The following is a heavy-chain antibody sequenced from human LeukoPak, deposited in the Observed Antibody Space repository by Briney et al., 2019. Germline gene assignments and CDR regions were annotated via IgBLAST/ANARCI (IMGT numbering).Heavy chain of an antibody. J-gene: IGHJ4*02. CDR1: GFTFTSYA. CDR2: ISSSGGST. V-gene: IGHV3-23*01. Sequence: PGGSLRLSCVASGFTFTSYAMSWVRQAPGKGPEWVSGISSSGGSTYYADSVKGRFTISRDNSKNTLYLQMNSLRAEDTAVYYCANHYVSGTRAFDYWGQGTLVTVSS. CDR3: ANHYVSGTRAFDY. D-gene: IGHD3-16*01.